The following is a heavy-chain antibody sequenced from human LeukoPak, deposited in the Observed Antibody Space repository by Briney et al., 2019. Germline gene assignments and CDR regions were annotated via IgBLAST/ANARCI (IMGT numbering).Heavy chain of an antibody. V-gene: IGHV3-23*01. J-gene: IGHJ4*02. CDR3: AKDDHGGSGWRDYFDQ. D-gene: IGHD6-19*01. CDR1: GFTFSSYD. Sequence: GGSLRLSCAASGFTFSSYDMSWVRQAPGRGLEWVSAIGGGGTPYYADSVKGRFTISRDNSKNTLYLQMHSLRAEDTAVYYCAKDDHGGSGWRDYFDQWGQGTLVTVSS. CDR2: IGGGGTP.